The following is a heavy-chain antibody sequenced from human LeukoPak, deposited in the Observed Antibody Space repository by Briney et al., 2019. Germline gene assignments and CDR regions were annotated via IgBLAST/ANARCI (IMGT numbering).Heavy chain of an antibody. V-gene: IGHV3-33*01. Sequence: GRSLRLSCAASGFTFGSYGMHWVRQAPGKGLEWVAVIWYDGSNKYYADSVKGRFSISRDNSRNTLYLQMNSLGAEDTALYYCARDYPSPDYWGQGTLVTVSS. CDR1: GFTFGSYG. CDR3: ARDYPSPDY. J-gene: IGHJ4*02. CDR2: IWYDGSNK.